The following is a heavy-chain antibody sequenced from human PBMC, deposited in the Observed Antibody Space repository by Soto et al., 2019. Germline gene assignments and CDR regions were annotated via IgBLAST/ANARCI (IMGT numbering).Heavy chain of an antibody. J-gene: IGHJ4*02. V-gene: IGHV4-31*03. Sequence: QVQLQESGPGLVKPSQTLSLTCTVSGGSISSGGYYWRWIRQHPGKGLEWIGYIYYSGSTYYNPSLKSRVTISVDTSKNQCSLKLSSVTAADTAVYYCARSSTSANYFDYWGQGTLVTVSS. CDR2: IYYSGST. CDR1: GGSISSGGYY. CDR3: ARSSTSANYFDY. D-gene: IGHD2-2*01.